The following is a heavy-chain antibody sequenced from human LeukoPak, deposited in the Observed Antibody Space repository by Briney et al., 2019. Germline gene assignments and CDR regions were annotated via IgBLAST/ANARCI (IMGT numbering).Heavy chain of an antibody. CDR2: ISSSGNT. V-gene: IGHV4-61*02. Sequence: SETLSLTCTVSGVSISRGNNYWTWIRQPAGMGLESIIRISSSGNTNYTPSLKSQVTISRHTSKNQFSLNLNFVTAADTAIYYCARDRAGDSFDIWGQGTLVTVSS. CDR3: ARDRAGDSFDI. J-gene: IGHJ3*02. D-gene: IGHD7-27*01. CDR1: GVSISRGNNY.